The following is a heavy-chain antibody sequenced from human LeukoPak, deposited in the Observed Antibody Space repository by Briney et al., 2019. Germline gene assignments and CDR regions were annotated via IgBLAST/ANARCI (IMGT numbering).Heavy chain of an antibody. D-gene: IGHD3-16*02. J-gene: IGHJ4*02. V-gene: IGHV3-74*01. Sequence: AGGSLRLSCAASGFTFSSYWMHWVRQAPGKGLVWVSRINSDGSSTNYADSVKGRFTISRDNAKNTLYLQMNSLRAEDTAVYYCATFTERENYHYIANLWGQGTLVIVS. CDR2: INSDGSST. CDR1: GFTFSSYW. CDR3: ATFTERENYHYIANL.